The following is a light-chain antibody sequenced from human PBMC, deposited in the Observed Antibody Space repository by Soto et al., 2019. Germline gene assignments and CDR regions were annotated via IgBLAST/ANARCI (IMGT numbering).Light chain of an antibody. Sequence: DIPLTQSPSFLSASVEDRVTISCRASYDISSSLAWYQQEPGKPPKLLIYKASTLKSGVPSRFSGSGSGTEFTLTISSLQPDDFANYYCQHYNSYSEAFGQGTKVELK. CDR2: KAS. CDR1: YDISSS. J-gene: IGKJ1*01. V-gene: IGKV1-5*03. CDR3: QHYNSYSEA.